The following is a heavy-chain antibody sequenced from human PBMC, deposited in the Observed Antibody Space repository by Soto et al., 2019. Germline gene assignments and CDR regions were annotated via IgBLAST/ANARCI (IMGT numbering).Heavy chain of an antibody. J-gene: IGHJ6*02. V-gene: IGHV3-64*01. CDR2: ISSNGGST. CDR1: GFTFSSYA. Sequence: GGSLRLSCAASGFTFSSYAMHWVRQAPGKGLEYVSAISSNGGSTYYANSVKGRFTISRDNSKNTLYLQMGSLRAEDMAVYYCARSPYILTGYYVYYYHYGMDVWGQGTTVTVSS. CDR3: ARSPYILTGYYVYYYHYGMDV. D-gene: IGHD3-9*01.